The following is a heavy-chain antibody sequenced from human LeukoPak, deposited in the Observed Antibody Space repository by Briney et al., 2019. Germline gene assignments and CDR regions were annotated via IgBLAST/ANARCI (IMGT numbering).Heavy chain of an antibody. CDR1: GSSFTTYG. D-gene: IGHD2-21*01. CDR3: ARRGDNWCDP. V-gene: IGHV5-51*01. Sequence: GESLKISCKGAGSSFTTYGIGWVRQMPGKGLEWMGMIYPGGSNTRYSPSFQGQVTISVDKSINTAYLQWSSLNASDTAMYYCARRGDNWCDPWGQGTLVSVSS. J-gene: IGHJ5*02. CDR2: IYPGGSNT.